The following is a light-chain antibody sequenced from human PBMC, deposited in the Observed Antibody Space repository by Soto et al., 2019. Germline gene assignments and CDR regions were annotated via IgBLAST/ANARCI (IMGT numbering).Light chain of an antibody. V-gene: IGKV1-5*03. Sequence: DIQMTQSPSSVSASVGDRVTITCRASQTISSWLAWYQQKPGKAPNLLIYKASTLKSGVPSRFSGSGSGTEFTLTISSLQPDDFATYYCQQYNSYSWTFGQGTKVDIK. CDR3: QQYNSYSWT. CDR1: QTISSW. J-gene: IGKJ1*01. CDR2: KAS.